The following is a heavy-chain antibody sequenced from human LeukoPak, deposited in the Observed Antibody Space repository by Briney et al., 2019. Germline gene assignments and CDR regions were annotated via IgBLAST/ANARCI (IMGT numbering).Heavy chain of an antibody. CDR1: GGSFSGYY. V-gene: IGHV4-34*01. D-gene: IGHD5-18*01. Sequence: PSETLSLTCAVYGGSFSGYYWSWIRQPPGKGLEWIGEINHSGSTNYNPSLKSRVTISVDTSKNQFSLKLSSVTAADTAVYYCARGRGYNAHTAMVTWPNYFDYWGQGTLVTVSS. CDR3: ARGRGYNAHTAMVTWPNYFDY. J-gene: IGHJ4*02. CDR2: INHSGST.